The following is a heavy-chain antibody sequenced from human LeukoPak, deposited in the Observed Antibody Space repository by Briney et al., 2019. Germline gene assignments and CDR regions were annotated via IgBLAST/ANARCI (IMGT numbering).Heavy chain of an antibody. V-gene: IGHV3-21*01. D-gene: IGHD6-13*01. CDR2: ISSGSSYI. J-gene: IGHJ4*02. CDR1: GFTFSSYT. CDR3: ARVATGIAAPIDY. Sequence: PGGSLRLSFAASGFTFSSYTMNWVRQAPGKGLEWVSSISSGSSYIYYADSVKGRFTISRDNAKNSLYLQMHSLRAEDTALYYCARVATGIAAPIDYWGQGTLVTVSS.